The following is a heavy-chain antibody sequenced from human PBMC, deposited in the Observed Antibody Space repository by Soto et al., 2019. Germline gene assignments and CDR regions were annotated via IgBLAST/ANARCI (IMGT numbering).Heavy chain of an antibody. V-gene: IGHV1-3*01. Sequence: QVQLVQSGAEVKKPGASVKVSCKASGYTFTSYAMHWVRQAPGQRLEWMGWINAGNGNTKYSQKFQGRVTITRDTSASTAYMELSSLRSEDTAVYYCVRNDCSGGSCYVGGFDPWGQGTLVTVSS. CDR3: VRNDCSGGSCYVGGFDP. CDR2: INAGNGNT. D-gene: IGHD2-15*01. CDR1: GYTFTSYA. J-gene: IGHJ5*02.